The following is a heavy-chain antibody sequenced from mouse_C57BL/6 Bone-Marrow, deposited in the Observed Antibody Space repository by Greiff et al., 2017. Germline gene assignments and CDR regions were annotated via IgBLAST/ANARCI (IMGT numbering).Heavy chain of an antibody. CDR1: GFNIKDYY. J-gene: IGHJ2*01. Sequence: VQLKPSGAELVKPGASVKLSCTASGFNIKDYYMHWVKQRTEQGLEWIGRIDPEDGETKYAPKFQGKATITADTSSNTAYLQLSSLTSEDTAVYYCARPSTVVATDFDYWGQGTTLTVSS. V-gene: IGHV14-2*01. D-gene: IGHD1-1*01. CDR2: IDPEDGET. CDR3: ARPSTVVATDFDY.